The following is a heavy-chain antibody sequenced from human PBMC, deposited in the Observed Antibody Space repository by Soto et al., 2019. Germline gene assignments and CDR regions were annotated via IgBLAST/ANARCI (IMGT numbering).Heavy chain of an antibody. CDR2: INSDGSST. J-gene: IGHJ6*02. V-gene: IGHV3-74*01. D-gene: IGHD3-10*01. CDR3: ARGGGTYGSYYYAMDV. Sequence: EVQLVESGGGLVQPGGSLRLSCAASGFTFSTYWMHWVRQAPGKGLVWVSRINSDGSSTNYADSVKGRFTISRDNAKNTLFLKINSLRDEDTAVYYCARGGGTYGSYYYAMDVWGQGTTVTVSS. CDR1: GFTFSTYW.